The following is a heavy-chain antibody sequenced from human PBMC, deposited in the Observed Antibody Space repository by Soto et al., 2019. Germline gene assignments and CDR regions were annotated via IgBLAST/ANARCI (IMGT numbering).Heavy chain of an antibody. J-gene: IGHJ6*02. CDR2: IVVGSGNT. V-gene: IGHV1-58*01. Sequence: SVKVSCKASGFTFTSSAVQWVRQARGQRLEWIGWIVVGSGNTNYAQKFQERVTITRDMSTSTAYMELSSLRSEDTAVYYCAAPHCTNGVCYSGYYYYYGMDVWGQGTTVTSP. CDR1: GFTFTSSA. D-gene: IGHD2-8*01. CDR3: AAPHCTNGVCYSGYYYYYGMDV.